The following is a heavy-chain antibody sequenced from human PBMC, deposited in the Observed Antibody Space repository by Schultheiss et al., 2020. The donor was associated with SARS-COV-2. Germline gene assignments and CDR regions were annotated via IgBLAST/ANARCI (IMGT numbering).Heavy chain of an antibody. Sequence: GSLSLTCAVYGGSFSGYYWSWIRQPPGKGLEWIGEINHSGSTNYNPSLKSRVTISVDTSKNQFSLKLSSVTAADTAVYYCARMERDQLLPHHDAFDIWGQGTMVTVSS. CDR3: ARMERDQLLPHHDAFDI. J-gene: IGHJ3*02. V-gene: IGHV4-34*01. CDR1: GGSFSGYY. CDR2: INHSGST. D-gene: IGHD2-2*01.